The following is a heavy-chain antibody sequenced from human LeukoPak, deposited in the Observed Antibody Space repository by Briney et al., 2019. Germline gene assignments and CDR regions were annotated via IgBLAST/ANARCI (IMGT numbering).Heavy chain of an antibody. Sequence: GGSLRLSCAASRFTFSTYSMNWVRQAPGKGLEWVSYISSSSSTIYYADSVKGRFTISRDNAKNSLYLQMNSLRAEDTAVYYCAKDTQWLVQGLLGYWGQGTLVTVSS. CDR1: RFTFSTYS. CDR2: ISSSSSTI. CDR3: AKDTQWLVQGLLGY. D-gene: IGHD6-19*01. J-gene: IGHJ4*02. V-gene: IGHV3-48*01.